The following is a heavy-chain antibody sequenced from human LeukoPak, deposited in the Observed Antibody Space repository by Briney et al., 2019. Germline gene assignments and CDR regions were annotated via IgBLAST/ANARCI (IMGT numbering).Heavy chain of an antibody. D-gene: IGHD5-18*01. CDR2: ISYDGSNK. CDR3: AKGDFTHRGIQLWLAYFDY. V-gene: IGHV3-30*18. J-gene: IGHJ4*02. Sequence: GRSLRLSCAASGFTLSSYGMHWVRQAPGKGLEWVAVISYDGSNKYYADSVKGRFTISRDNSKNTLYLQMNSLRAEDTAVYYCAKGDFTHRGIQLWLAYFDYWGQGTLVTVSS. CDR1: GFTLSSYG.